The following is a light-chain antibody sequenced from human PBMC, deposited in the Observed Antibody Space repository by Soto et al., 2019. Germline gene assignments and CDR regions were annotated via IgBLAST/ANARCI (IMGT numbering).Light chain of an antibody. CDR1: SSNIGAGYD. J-gene: IGLJ2*01. Sequence: QSVLTQPPSVSGAPGQRVTISCTGSSSNIGAGYDVHWYQQLPGTAPKLLIYGNSNRPSGVPDRFSGSKSGTSASRAITGLQAEDEADYYCQSYDSSLSGSWVFGGGTKLTVL. V-gene: IGLV1-40*01. CDR3: QSYDSSLSGSWV. CDR2: GNS.